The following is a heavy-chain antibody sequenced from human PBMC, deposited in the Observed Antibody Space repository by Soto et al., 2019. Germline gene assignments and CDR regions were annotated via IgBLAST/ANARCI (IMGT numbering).Heavy chain of an antibody. D-gene: IGHD2-15*01. Sequence: GGSLRLSCAASGFTFSSYWMSWVRQAPGKGLEWVANIKQDGSEKYYVDSVKGRFTISRDNAKNSLYLQMNSLRAEDTAVYYCAWSPPRRYCSGGSCYLHYGMDVWGQGTTVTVSS. CDR1: GFTFSSYW. CDR3: AWSPPRRYCSGGSCYLHYGMDV. V-gene: IGHV3-7*03. CDR2: IKQDGSEK. J-gene: IGHJ6*02.